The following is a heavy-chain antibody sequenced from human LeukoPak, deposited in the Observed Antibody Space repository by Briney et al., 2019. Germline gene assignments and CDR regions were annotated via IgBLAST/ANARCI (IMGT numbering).Heavy chain of an antibody. D-gene: IGHD4-17*01. CDR3: AKGHDYGDYGVDY. J-gene: IGHJ4*02. Sequence: GGSLRLSCVASGLTFSSHAMNWVRQAPGKGLEWVSAISGNGGSTYYADSVKGRFTISTDSSKNTLNLQMNSLRADDTAVYYCAKGHDYGDYGVDYWGQGTLVTVSS. CDR1: GLTFSSHA. V-gene: IGHV3-23*01. CDR2: ISGNGGST.